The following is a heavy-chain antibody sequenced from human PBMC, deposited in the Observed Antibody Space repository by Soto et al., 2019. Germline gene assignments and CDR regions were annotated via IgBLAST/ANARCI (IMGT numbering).Heavy chain of an antibody. V-gene: IGHV3-23*01. Sequence: EVQLLESGGGLVQPGGSLRLSCAASGFTFSSYAMSWVRQAPGKGLEWVSAISGSGGSTYYADSVKGRFTISRDNSKNTLYLQMNSLRAEDTAVYYCAKDRLFKGIAAAGPTDYWGQGTLVTVSS. CDR1: GFTFSSYA. CDR2: ISGSGGST. D-gene: IGHD6-13*01. J-gene: IGHJ4*02. CDR3: AKDRLFKGIAAAGPTDY.